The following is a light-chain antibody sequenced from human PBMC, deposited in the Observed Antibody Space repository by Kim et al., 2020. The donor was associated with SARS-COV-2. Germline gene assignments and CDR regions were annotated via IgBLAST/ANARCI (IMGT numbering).Light chain of an antibody. J-gene: IGKJ5*01. Sequence: SPGERAPLSCRASQNVRSGYLAWYQQRPGQAPRLLIYDASSRAIGIPDRFSGSGSGTDFTLTISRLEPEDFAVYYCQQYTGSPITFGQGTRLEIK. V-gene: IGKV3-20*01. CDR3: QQYTGSPIT. CDR2: DAS. CDR1: QNVRSGY.